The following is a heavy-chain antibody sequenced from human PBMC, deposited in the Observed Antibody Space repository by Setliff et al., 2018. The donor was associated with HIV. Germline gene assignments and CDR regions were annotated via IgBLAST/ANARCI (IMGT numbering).Heavy chain of an antibody. D-gene: IGHD1-1*01. V-gene: IGHV3-7*01. CDR2: IKPDGSDK. J-gene: IGHJ4*02. CDR3: ARVYTYTYDY. Sequence: PGGSLRLSCAASGFTFSAYWMSWVRQAPGKGLERVANIKPDGSDKCYVDSVKGRFTISRDNAKNSVYLEMNSLRDEDTALYYCARVYTYTYDYWGQGTLVTSPQ. CDR1: GFTFSAYW.